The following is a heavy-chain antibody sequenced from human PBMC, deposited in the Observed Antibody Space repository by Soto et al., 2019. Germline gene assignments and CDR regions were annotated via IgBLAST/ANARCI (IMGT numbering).Heavy chain of an antibody. D-gene: IGHD2-2*02. Sequence: GASVKVSCKASGYTFTSYYMHWVRQAPGQGLEWMGIINPSGGSTSYAQKFQGRVTMTRDTSTSTVYMELSSLRSEDTAVYYCARAPGYCSSTSCYIGVWFDPWGQGTLVTVS. CDR3: ARAPGYCSSTSCYIGVWFDP. CDR1: GYTFTSYY. J-gene: IGHJ5*02. V-gene: IGHV1-46*01. CDR2: INPSGGST.